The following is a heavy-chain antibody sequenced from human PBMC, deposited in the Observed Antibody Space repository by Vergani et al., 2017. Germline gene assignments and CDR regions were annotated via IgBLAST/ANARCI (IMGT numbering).Heavy chain of an antibody. CDR2: IYYSGST. V-gene: IGHV4-59*01. Sequence: QVQLQESGPGLVKPSETLSLICTVSGGPISSYYWSWIRQPPGKGLEWIGYIYYSGSTNYNPSLKSRVTISVDTSKNQFSLKLSSVTAADTAVYYCARGRLDFAGSSTIYYYMDVWGKGTTVTVSS. D-gene: IGHD2-2*01. CDR1: GGPISSYY. J-gene: IGHJ6*03. CDR3: ARGRLDFAGSSTIYYYMDV.